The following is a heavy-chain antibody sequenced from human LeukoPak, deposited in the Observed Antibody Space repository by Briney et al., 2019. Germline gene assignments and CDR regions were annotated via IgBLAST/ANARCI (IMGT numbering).Heavy chain of an antibody. J-gene: IGHJ4*02. CDR2: MQSTGNS. CDR1: GGSISTYH. D-gene: IGHD5-18*01. V-gene: IGHV4-59*01. CDR3: ARDKQHSYGRYFDH. Sequence: SETLSLTCTVSGGSISTYHWNWIRKSPEKGLEWIGYMQSTGNSNYNPSLKSRVTMSVDMSRNQIVLNLSSVTVAVTAVYFCARDKQHSYGRYFDHWGQGTLVTVSS.